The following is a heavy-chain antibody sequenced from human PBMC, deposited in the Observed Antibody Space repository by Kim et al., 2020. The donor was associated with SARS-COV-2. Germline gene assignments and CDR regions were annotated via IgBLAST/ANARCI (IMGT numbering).Heavy chain of an antibody. CDR2: K. Sequence: KRYSPYLKSRLTLTKDTSKNQVVLTMTNMDPVDTATYYCAHYSSSSNFDYWGQGTLVTVSS. J-gene: IGHJ4*02. D-gene: IGHD6-6*01. V-gene: IGHV2-5*01. CDR3: AHYSSSSNFDY.